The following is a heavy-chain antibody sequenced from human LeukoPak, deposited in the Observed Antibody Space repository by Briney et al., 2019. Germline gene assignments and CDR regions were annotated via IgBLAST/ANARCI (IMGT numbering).Heavy chain of an antibody. Sequence: PSETLSLTCAVYGVSFSGYYWSWIRQPPGKGLEWIGEINHSGSTNYNPSLKSRVTISVDTSKNQFSLKLSSVTAADTAVYYCARASVYYGSGSYYMYWGQGTLVTVSS. CDR3: ARASVYYGSGSYYMY. D-gene: IGHD3-10*01. J-gene: IGHJ4*02. CDR2: INHSGST. V-gene: IGHV4-34*01. CDR1: GVSFSGYY.